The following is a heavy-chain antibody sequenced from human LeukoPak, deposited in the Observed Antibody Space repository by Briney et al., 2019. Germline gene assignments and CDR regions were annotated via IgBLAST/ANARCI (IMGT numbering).Heavy chain of an antibody. CDR3: AKDKTHYYDSGGHYPKFDY. CDR2: ITGSGGTR. CDR1: GVIFSSHA. J-gene: IGHJ4*02. Sequence: PGGSLRLSCAVSGVIFSSHAMTWVRQAPGKGLEWVSGITGSGGTRYHAESVKGRFTISRDNSKNTLYLQMNSLRAEDTAVYYCAKDKTHYYDSGGHYPKFDYWGQGTLVSVSS. D-gene: IGHD3-22*01. V-gene: IGHV3-23*01.